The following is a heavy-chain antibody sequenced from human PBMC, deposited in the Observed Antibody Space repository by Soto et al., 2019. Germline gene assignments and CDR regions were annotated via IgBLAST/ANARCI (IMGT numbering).Heavy chain of an antibody. D-gene: IGHD3-22*01. V-gene: IGHV1-18*04. J-gene: IGHJ5*02. Sequence: ASVKVSCKASGYTFISYGTSWVRQAPGQGLEWMGWISAYNGNTNYAQKLQGRVTMTTDTSTSTAYMELRSLRSDDTAVYYCAIGIVVIDGDWFDPWGQGTLVTVSS. CDR3: AIGIVVIDGDWFDP. CDR2: ISAYNGNT. CDR1: GYTFISYG.